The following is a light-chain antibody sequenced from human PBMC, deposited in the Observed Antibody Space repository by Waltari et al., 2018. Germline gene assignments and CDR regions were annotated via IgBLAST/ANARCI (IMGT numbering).Light chain of an antibody. CDR3: QNHDRLPAT. Sequence: EVVLTQSPGTLSLSPGETATLSCRARKNIGRSLVWYQQKSGQAARILIYGASTRATGIPDRFSGSRSGTEFSLTISRLEAEDFAVYYFQNHDRLPATFGQGTKVEIK. CDR1: KNIGRS. CDR2: GAS. V-gene: IGKV3-20*01. J-gene: IGKJ1*01.